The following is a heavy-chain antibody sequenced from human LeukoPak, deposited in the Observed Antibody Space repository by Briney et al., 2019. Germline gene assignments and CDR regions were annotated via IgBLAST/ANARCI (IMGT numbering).Heavy chain of an antibody. J-gene: IGHJ4*02. V-gene: IGHV1-24*01. CDR2: FEPEDGET. Sequence: ASVKVSCKVSGYTLTELSMHWVRQAPRKGLEWMGGFEPEDGETIYAQKFQGRVTMTEDTSTDTAYMELSSLRSEDTAVYYCATDGIAAAGIDYWGQGTLVTVSS. CDR1: GYTLTELS. D-gene: IGHD6-13*01. CDR3: ATDGIAAAGIDY.